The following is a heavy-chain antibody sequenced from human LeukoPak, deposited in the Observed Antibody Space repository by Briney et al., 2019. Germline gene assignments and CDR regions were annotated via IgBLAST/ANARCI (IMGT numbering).Heavy chain of an antibody. J-gene: IGHJ4*02. CDR3: AKGTERYREVSSFDS. V-gene: IGHV3-23*01. Sequence: KPGGSLRLSCAVSGFTFSNAWMNWVRQAPGKGLEWVSAINRGGGGTYYADFVKGRFTISRDNSENTLYLQMNSLRAEDTATYYCAKGTERYREVSSFDSWGQGTQVTVSS. D-gene: IGHD3-10*01. CDR2: INRGGGGT. CDR1: GFTFSNAW.